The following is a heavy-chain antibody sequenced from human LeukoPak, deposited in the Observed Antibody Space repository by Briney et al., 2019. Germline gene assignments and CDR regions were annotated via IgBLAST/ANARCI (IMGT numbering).Heavy chain of an antibody. CDR2: ISWNSGSI. V-gene: IGHV3-9*03. D-gene: IGHD2-2*01. CDR1: GFTFDDYA. Sequence: LRLSCAASGFTFDDYAMHWVRQAPGKGLEWVSGISWNSGSIGYADSVKGRFTISRDNAKNSLYLRMNSLRAEDMALYYCAKEYCSSTSCYQGFDYWGQGTLVTVSS. J-gene: IGHJ4*02. CDR3: AKEYCSSTSCYQGFDY.